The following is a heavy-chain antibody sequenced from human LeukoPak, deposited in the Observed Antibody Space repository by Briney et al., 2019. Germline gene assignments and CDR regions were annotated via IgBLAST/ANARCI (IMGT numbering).Heavy chain of an antibody. CDR3: ARGPDLYSSSWYYFDY. D-gene: IGHD6-13*01. V-gene: IGHV4-34*01. Sequence: SETLSLTCAVYGVSFSGYYWSWIRQPPGKGLEWIGEINHSGSTNYNPSLKSRVTISVDTSKNQFSLKLSSVTAADTAVDYCARGPDLYSSSWYYFDYWGQGTLVTVSS. CDR2: INHSGST. CDR1: GVSFSGYY. J-gene: IGHJ4*02.